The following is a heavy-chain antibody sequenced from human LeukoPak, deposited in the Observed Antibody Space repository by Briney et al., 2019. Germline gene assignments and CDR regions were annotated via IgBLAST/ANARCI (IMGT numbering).Heavy chain of an antibody. V-gene: IGHV1-69*13. Sequence: ASVKVSCKASGGTSSSYAISWVRQAPGQGLEWMGGIIPIFGTANYAQEFQGRVTITADESTSTAYMELSSLRSEDTAVYYCARVGVATKQGRVYWGQGTLVTVSS. CDR2: IIPIFGTA. J-gene: IGHJ4*02. CDR1: GGTSSSYA. D-gene: IGHD5-24*01. CDR3: ARVGVATKQGRVY.